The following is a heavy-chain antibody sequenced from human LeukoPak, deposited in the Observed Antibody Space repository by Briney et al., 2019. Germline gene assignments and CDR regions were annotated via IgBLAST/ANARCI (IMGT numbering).Heavy chain of an antibody. Sequence: QSGGSLRLSCAASGFTFSSYGMHWVRQAPGKGLEWVAVISYDGSNKYYADSVKGRFTISRDNSKNTLYLQMNSLRPEDTAVYYCAKDPSPHLRSDGAFDIWGQGTMVTVSS. V-gene: IGHV3-30*18. D-gene: IGHD3-3*01. J-gene: IGHJ3*02. CDR3: AKDPSPHLRSDGAFDI. CDR1: GFTFSSYG. CDR2: ISYDGSNK.